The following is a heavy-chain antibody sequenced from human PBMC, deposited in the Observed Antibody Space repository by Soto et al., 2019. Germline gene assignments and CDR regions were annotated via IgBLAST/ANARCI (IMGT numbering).Heavy chain of an antibody. CDR1: GFTFSSYG. V-gene: IGHV3-33*01. CDR2: IWYDGSNK. J-gene: IGHJ4*02. D-gene: IGHD6-19*01. CDR3: ARDIAVAGYYFDY. Sequence: QVQLVESGGGVVQPGRSLRLSCAASGFTFSSYGMHWVRQAPGKGLEWVAVIWYDGSNKYYADSVKGRFTISRDNSKNTLYLQINSLRAEDTAVYYCARDIAVAGYYFDYWGQGTLVTVSS.